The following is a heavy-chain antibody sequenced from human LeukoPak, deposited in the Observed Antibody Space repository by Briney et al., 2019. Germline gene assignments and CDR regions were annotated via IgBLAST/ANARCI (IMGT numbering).Heavy chain of an antibody. CDR2: IRYDGSNK. CDR1: GFTFSSYG. J-gene: IGHJ4*02. CDR3: AKADYSSWYQFGY. D-gene: IGHD6-13*01. Sequence: GGSLRLSCAASGFTFSSYGMHWVRQAPGKGLEWVAFIRYDGSNKYYADSVKGRFTISRDNSKSTLSLQMNGLRAEDTAVYYCAKADYSSWYQFGYWGQGTLVTVSS. V-gene: IGHV3-30*02.